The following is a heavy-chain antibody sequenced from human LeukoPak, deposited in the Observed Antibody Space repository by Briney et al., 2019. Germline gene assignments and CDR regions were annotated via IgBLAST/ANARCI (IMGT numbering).Heavy chain of an antibody. V-gene: IGHV3-53*01. Sequence: GGSLRLSCAASGFTVSSNYMSWVRQAPGKGLEWVSVIYSGGSTYYADSVKGRFTISRDNSKNTLYLQMNSLRAEDTAVYYCARDHDGSGFDYWGQGTLVTVPS. D-gene: IGHD3-10*01. CDR3: ARDHDGSGFDY. J-gene: IGHJ4*02. CDR2: IYSGGST. CDR1: GFTVSSNY.